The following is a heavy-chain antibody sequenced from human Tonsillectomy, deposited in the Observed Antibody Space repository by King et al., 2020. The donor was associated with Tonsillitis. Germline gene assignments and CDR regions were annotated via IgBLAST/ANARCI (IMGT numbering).Heavy chain of an antibody. V-gene: IGHV3-23*03. Sequence: VQLVESGGGLVQPGGSLRLSCAASGFTFSSYAMSWVRQAPGKGLEWVSVIYSGGSSTYYADSVKGRFTISRDNSKNTLYLQMNSLRAEDTAVYYCAKDLIVAAAGTGASDIWGQGTMVTVSS. J-gene: IGHJ3*02. D-gene: IGHD6-13*01. CDR1: GFTFSSYA. CDR2: IYSGGSST. CDR3: AKDLIVAAAGTGASDI.